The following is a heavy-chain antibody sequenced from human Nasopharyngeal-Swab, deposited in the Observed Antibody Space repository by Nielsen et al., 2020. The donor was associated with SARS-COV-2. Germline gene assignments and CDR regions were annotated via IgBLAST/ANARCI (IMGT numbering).Heavy chain of an antibody. Sequence: GESLKISCVASGFTFSNEWMHWVRQAPGKGLEWLSRIDRDGHTTDYADSVKGRFTVSRDNAKNTLYLQVNSLRPEDTAVYYCAGGVGYCHCCGDYWGQGVLVTVSS. D-gene: IGHD3-22*01. CDR2: IDRDGHTT. J-gene: IGHJ4*02. CDR1: GFTFSNEW. V-gene: IGHV3-74*01. CDR3: AGGVGYCHCCGDY.